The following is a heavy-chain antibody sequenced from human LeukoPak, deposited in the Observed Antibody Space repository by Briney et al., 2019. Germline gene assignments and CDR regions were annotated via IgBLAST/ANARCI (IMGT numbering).Heavy chain of an antibody. D-gene: IGHD1-26*01. CDR2: INTNTGNP. CDR1: GYTFTSYA. CDR3: AREEIVGATQDAFDI. Sequence: ASVKVSCKASGYTFTSYAMNWMRQAPGQGLEWMGWINTNTGNPTYAQGFTGRFVFSLDTSVSTAYLQISSLKAEDTAVYYCAREEIVGATQDAFDIWGQGTMVTVSS. V-gene: IGHV7-4-1*02. J-gene: IGHJ3*02.